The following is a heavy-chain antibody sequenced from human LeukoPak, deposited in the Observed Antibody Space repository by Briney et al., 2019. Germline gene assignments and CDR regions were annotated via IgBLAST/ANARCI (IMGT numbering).Heavy chain of an antibody. CDR1: GASLSSRY. V-gene: IGHV4-4*07. Sequence: KPSETLSLTCSVSGASLSSRYWSWIRQPAGEGLEWIGRAYTRGSTQYNPSLKSRVIMSIDTSRNQFSLRLNSVTAADTAVYYCARAKGRDVVATRERYFDLWGRGILVTVS. J-gene: IGHJ2*01. CDR2: AYTRGST. D-gene: IGHD2-21*02. CDR3: ARAKGRDVVATRERYFDL.